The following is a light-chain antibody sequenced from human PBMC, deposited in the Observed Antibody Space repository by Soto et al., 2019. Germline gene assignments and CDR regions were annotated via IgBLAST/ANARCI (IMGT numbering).Light chain of an antibody. Sequence: EVVLTQFPGTLSLSPGERATLSCRARQTITGTYLAWYQQKPGQAPRLLIHGASTRATGIPDRFSGGGTGTDFNLNISRVEPEDFAMYYCQQYGRSKRWTFGQGTKV. J-gene: IGKJ1*01. CDR2: GAS. CDR3: QQYGRSKRWT. CDR1: QTITGTY. V-gene: IGKV3-20*01.